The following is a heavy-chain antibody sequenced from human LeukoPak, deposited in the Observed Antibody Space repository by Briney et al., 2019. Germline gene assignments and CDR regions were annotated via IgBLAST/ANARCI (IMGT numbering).Heavy chain of an antibody. CDR3: AREGFLEWLSQYYYYMDV. D-gene: IGHD3-3*01. J-gene: IGHJ6*03. V-gene: IGHV4-61*02. CDR2: IYTSGST. CDR1: GGSISSGSYY. Sequence: SQTLSLTCTVSGGSISSGSYYWSWIRQPAVKGPEWIGRIYTSGSTNYNPSLKSRVTISVDTSKNQFSLNLSSVTAADTAVYYCAREGFLEWLSQYYYYMDVWGKGTTVTVSS.